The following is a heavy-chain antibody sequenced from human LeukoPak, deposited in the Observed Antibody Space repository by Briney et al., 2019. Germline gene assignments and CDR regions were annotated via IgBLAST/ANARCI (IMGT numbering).Heavy chain of an antibody. J-gene: IGHJ5*02. CDR3: ATTGYCSGGSCSEPLHINWFDP. CDR2: INPSGGST. V-gene: IGHV1-46*01. D-gene: IGHD2-15*01. Sequence: ASVKVSCKASGYTFTSYYMHWVRQAPGQGLEWMGIINPSGGSTIYAQKFQGRVTMTEDTSTDTAYMELSSLRSEDTAVYYCATTGYCSGGSCSEPLHINWFDPWGQGTLVTVSS. CDR1: GYTFTSYY.